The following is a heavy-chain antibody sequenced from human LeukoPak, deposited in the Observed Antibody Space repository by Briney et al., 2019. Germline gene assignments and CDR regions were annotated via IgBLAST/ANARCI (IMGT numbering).Heavy chain of an antibody. CDR1: GGSFSGYY. D-gene: IGHD5-12*01. V-gene: IGHV4-34*01. CDR3: ARGVRGYSGYELDY. Sequence: PSETLSLTCAVYGGSFSGYYWSWIRQPPGKGLEWIGEINHSGSTNYNPSLKSRVTISVDTSKNQFSLKLSSVTAADTAVYYCARGVRGYSGYELDYWGQGTLVTVSS. J-gene: IGHJ4*02. CDR2: INHSGST.